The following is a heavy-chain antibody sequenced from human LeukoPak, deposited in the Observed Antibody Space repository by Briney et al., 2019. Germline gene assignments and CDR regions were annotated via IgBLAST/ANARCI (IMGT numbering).Heavy chain of an antibody. CDR2: IYSGGST. J-gene: IGHJ4*02. V-gene: IGHV3-53*04. D-gene: IGHD6-13*01. CDR3: SRSSPPSYTDY. CDR1: GFIVGSNY. Sequence: PGGSLRLSCAAYGFIVGSNYMTWVRQAPGGGMECVSVIYSGGSTYYADSVKGRFTISRHNTKNTLYLQMNSLRAEDTAVYYCSRSSPPSYTDYWGQGTLVTVSS.